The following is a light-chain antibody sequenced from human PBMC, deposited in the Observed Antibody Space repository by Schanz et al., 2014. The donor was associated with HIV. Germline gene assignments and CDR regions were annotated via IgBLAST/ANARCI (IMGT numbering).Light chain of an antibody. J-gene: IGLJ2*01. CDR2: EVN. CDR3: SSYAGNNNLL. V-gene: IGLV2-8*01. Sequence: QSVLTQPPSASGSPGQSVTFSCTGTSSDVGAYNSVSWYQQEPGKAPKLIIYEVNKRPSGVPDRFSGSKSGNTASLTVSGLQAEDEADYYCSSYAGNNNLLFGGGTKLTV. CDR1: SSDVGAYNS.